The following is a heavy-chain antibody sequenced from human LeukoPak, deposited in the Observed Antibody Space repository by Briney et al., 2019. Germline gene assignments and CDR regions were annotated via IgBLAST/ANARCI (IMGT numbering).Heavy chain of an antibody. CDR2: IYYSGST. J-gene: IGHJ4*02. CDR3: ARRRIPDRAAAALAY. V-gene: IGHV4-39*01. D-gene: IGHD6-13*01. CDR1: GGSISSSSYY. Sequence: PSETLSLTCTVSGGSISSSSYYWGWIRQPPGKGLEWIGSIYYSGSTYYNPSLKSRVTISVDTSKNQFSLKLSSVTAADTAVYYCARRRIPDRAAAALAYWGQGTLVTVSS.